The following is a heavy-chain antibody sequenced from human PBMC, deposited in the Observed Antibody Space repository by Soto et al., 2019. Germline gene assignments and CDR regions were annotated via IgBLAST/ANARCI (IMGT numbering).Heavy chain of an antibody. Sequence: GGSLRLSCAASGFTFDDYAMHWVRQAPGKGLEWVSGISWNSGSIGYADSVKGRFTISRDNAKNSLYLQMNSLRAEDTALYYCAKEGVLITGTTRVLADAFDIWGQGTMVTVSS. J-gene: IGHJ3*02. CDR1: GFTFDDYA. CDR2: ISWNSGSI. V-gene: IGHV3-9*01. D-gene: IGHD1-7*01. CDR3: AKEGVLITGTTRVLADAFDI.